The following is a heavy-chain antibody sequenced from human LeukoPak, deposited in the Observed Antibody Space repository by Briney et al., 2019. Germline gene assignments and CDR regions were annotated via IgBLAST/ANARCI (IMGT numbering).Heavy chain of an antibody. CDR2: FDPEDGET. V-gene: IGHV1-24*01. CDR3: ARDHNYYDSSGYYPGDAFDI. CDR1: GYTLTELS. J-gene: IGHJ3*02. D-gene: IGHD3-22*01. Sequence: AASVKVSCKVSGYTLTELSMHWVRQAPGKGLEWMGGFDPEDGETIYAQKFQGRVTMTEDTSTDTAYMELSSLRSEDTAVYYCARDHNYYDSSGYYPGDAFDIWGQGTMVTVSS.